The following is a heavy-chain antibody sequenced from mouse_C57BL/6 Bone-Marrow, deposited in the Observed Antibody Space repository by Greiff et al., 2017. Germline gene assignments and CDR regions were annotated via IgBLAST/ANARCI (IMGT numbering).Heavy chain of an antibody. CDR1: GYTFTSYC. CDR2: INPGNGGT. J-gene: IGHJ2*01. V-gene: IGHV1-53*01. Sequence: QVQLQQPGTELVKPGASVKLSCKASGYTFTSYCMHWVKQRPGQGLEWIGNINPGNGGTNYNEKFKSKATLTVDKSSSTAYMQLSSLTSEDSAVYYCAKRPAGSYYFDYWGQGTTLTVSS. CDR3: AKRPAGSYYFDY. D-gene: IGHD3-1*01.